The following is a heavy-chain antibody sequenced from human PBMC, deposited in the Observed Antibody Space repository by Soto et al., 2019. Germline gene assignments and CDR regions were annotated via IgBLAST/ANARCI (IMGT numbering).Heavy chain of an antibody. V-gene: IGHV3-30*18. Sequence: QVQLVGSGGGVVQPGRSLRLSCAASGFTFSSYGMHWVRQAPGKGLEWVAVISYDGSNKYYADSVKGRFTISRDNSKNTLYLQMHSLRAEDMAVYYCAKDLDPQLGLDYYYGMDVWGQGTTVTVSS. CDR1: GFTFSSYG. CDR2: ISYDGSNK. D-gene: IGHD6-13*01. J-gene: IGHJ6*02. CDR3: AKDLDPQLGLDYYYGMDV.